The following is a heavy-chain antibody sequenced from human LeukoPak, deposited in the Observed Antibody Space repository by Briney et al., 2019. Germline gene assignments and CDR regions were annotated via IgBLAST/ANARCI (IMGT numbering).Heavy chain of an antibody. D-gene: IGHD1-26*01. CDR2: ILDDGRI. J-gene: IGHJ3*01. CDR3: GSYRRAYDV. Sequence: GGSLRLSCAASGLTVSTTSMTWVRQAPGKGLEWVSDILDDGRIYYADSVKGRFTISRDHSQNKVNLQMDSLRAEDAAIYYCGSYRRAYDVWGQGTVVTVAS. CDR1: GLTVSTTS. V-gene: IGHV3-53*01.